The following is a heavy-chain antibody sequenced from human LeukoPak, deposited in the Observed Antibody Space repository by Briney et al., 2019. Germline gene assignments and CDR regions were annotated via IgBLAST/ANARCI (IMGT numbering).Heavy chain of an antibody. V-gene: IGHV1-69*05. J-gene: IGHJ4*02. Sequence: ASVKVSCKASGGTFSSYAISWVRQAPGQGLEWMGRIIPIFGTANYAQKFQGRVTITTDESTGTAHMELSSLRSEDTAVYYCASLLFGGVIENYFDYWGQGTLVTVSS. CDR3: ASLLFGGVIENYFDY. CDR2: IIPIFGTA. D-gene: IGHD3-16*02. CDR1: GGTFSSYA.